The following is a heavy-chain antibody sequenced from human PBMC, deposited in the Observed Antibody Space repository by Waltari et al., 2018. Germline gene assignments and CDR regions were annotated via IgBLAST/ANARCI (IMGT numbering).Heavy chain of an antibody. V-gene: IGHV1-2*02. CDR2: INPNSGES. J-gene: IGHJ4*02. CDR1: GYPFFGSF. Sequence: LVQSGTVEKKPGTSVKVSCEASGYPFFGSFIHWVRQAPVQGLEWMGFINPNSGESNYAQKFQGRVTMTRDTSTSTAFMEVSSLTSDDTAVYYCARDRSRKNFDFWGQGTPVIVSS. CDR3: ARDRSRKNFDF.